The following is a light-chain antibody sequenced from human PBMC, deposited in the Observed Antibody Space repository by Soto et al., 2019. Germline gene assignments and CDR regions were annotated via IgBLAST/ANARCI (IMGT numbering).Light chain of an antibody. CDR2: LGS. J-gene: IGKJ2*01. CDR1: QSLLHSNGYNY. V-gene: IGKV2-28*01. Sequence: DIVMTQSPLSLPVTPGEPASISCRSSQSLLHSNGYNYLDWYLQKPGQSPQLLIYLGSNRDSGVPDRFCGSGSGTDFTLKISRVEAEDVGVYYCMPALQTPTFGQGTKLEIK. CDR3: MPALQTPT.